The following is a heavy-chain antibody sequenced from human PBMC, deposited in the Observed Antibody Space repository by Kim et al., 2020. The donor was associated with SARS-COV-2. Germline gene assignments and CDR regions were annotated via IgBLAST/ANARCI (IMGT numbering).Heavy chain of an antibody. CDR3: ARGPGYSSSWYGARNWFDP. V-gene: IGHV4-34*01. D-gene: IGHD6-13*01. J-gene: IGHJ5*02. Sequence: GYSWGWIRRPPGKGLEWIGEINHSGSTNYNPSLKSRVTISVDTSKNQFSLKLSSVTAADTAVYYCARGPGYSSSWYGARNWFDPWGQGTLAT. CDR1: GYS. CDR2: INHSGST.